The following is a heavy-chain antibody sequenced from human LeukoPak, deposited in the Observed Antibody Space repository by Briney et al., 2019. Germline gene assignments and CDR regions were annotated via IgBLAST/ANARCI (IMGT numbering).Heavy chain of an antibody. Sequence: GGSLRLSCAASGFTFSSYWMSWVRQAPGKELEWVANIKQDGSEKYYVDSVKGRFTISRDNAKNSLYLQMNSLRAEDTAVYYCARAPSSYSSSSFDYWGQGTLVTVSS. V-gene: IGHV3-7*01. CDR1: GFTFSSYW. CDR2: IKQDGSEK. CDR3: ARAPSSYSSSSFDY. J-gene: IGHJ4*02. D-gene: IGHD6-6*01.